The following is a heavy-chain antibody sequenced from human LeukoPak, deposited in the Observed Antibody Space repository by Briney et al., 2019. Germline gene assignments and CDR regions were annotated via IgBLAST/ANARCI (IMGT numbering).Heavy chain of an antibody. CDR1: GFSFCSYG. CDR3: ARPSAYTSSWTISYFYL. CDR2: IWHDGSHK. V-gene: IGHV3-33*01. Sequence: GGSLRLSCAASGFSFCSYGMHWVRQAPGRGPEWVTVIWHDGSHKYYADSVKGRFTISRDNSKNTVYLQMNSLSAEDTAVYYCARPSAYTSSWTISYFYLWGPGALVTVSS. D-gene: IGHD6-13*01. J-gene: IGHJ4*01.